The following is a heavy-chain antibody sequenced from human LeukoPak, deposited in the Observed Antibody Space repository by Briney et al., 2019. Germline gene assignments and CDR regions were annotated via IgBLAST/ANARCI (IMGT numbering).Heavy chain of an antibody. Sequence: GESLKISCKGSGYSFTSYWIGWVRQMPGKGLEWMGIIYPGDSDTRYSPSFQGQVTISADKSISTAYLQWSSLKASDTAMYYCARLSRRYYDSSGSIDYWGQGTLVTVSS. D-gene: IGHD3-22*01. V-gene: IGHV5-51*01. CDR2: IYPGDSDT. CDR3: ARLSRRYYDSSGSIDY. CDR1: GYSFTSYW. J-gene: IGHJ4*02.